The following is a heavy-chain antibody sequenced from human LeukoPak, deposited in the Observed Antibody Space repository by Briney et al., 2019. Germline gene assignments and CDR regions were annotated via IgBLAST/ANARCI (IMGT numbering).Heavy chain of an antibody. J-gene: IGHJ5*02. CDR1: GDSISSGSYY. D-gene: IGHD6-13*01. CDR3: ATGLQLTHSGWFDP. Sequence: SQTLSLTCTVSGDSISSGSYYWSWIRQPPGKGLEWIGSIYHSGSTNYNPSLKSRVTISVDTSKNQFSLKLSSVTAADTAVYYCATGLQLTHSGWFDPWGQGTLVTVSS. CDR2: IYHSGST. V-gene: IGHV4-39*07.